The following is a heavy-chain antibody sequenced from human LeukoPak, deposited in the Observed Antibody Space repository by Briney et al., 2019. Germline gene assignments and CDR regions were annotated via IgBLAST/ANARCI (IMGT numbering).Heavy chain of an antibody. Sequence: KPSETLSLTCAVYGGSFSGYYWSWIRQPAGKGLEWIGRIYTSGSTNYNPSLKSRVTISVDTSNNQFSLKLSSVTAADTAVYYCAGQLGYCSGGSCFWFDPWGQGTLVTVSS. D-gene: IGHD2-15*01. V-gene: IGHV4-59*10. J-gene: IGHJ5*02. CDR1: GGSFSGYY. CDR3: AGQLGYCSGGSCFWFDP. CDR2: IYTSGST.